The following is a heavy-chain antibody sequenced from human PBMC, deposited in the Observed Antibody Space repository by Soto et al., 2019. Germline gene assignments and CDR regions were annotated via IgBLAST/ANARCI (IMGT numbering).Heavy chain of an antibody. CDR2: IYYHGNT. V-gene: IGHV4-39*01. CDR1: GVTITSRTYS. J-gene: IGHJ4*01. D-gene: IGHD6-19*01. Sequence: PSETLSLTCTVSGVTITSRTYSWGWIRQPPGKTLEWIGTIYYHGNTYSNPSLKSRVTISVDTSNNQLSLKLRSVTAADTAVYYCARHDGFSSGWIFDYWGHGTLVTVSS. CDR3: ARHDGFSSGWIFDY.